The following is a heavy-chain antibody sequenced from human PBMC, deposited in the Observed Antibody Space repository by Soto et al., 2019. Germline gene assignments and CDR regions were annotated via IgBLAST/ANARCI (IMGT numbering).Heavy chain of an antibody. CDR3: ATQGGGSDRDYYYYGMDV. CDR2: ISSSSDNM. CDR1: GFIFSGSS. J-gene: IGHJ6*02. Sequence: KPGGSLRLSCAASGFIFSGSSMNWVRQAPGMGLEWVSSISSSSDNMYYADSVKGRFTISRDNARHSLFLQMNSLKTEDTAVYYCATQGGGSDRDYYYYGMDVWGQGTTVTVSS. D-gene: IGHD3-16*01. V-gene: IGHV3-21*01.